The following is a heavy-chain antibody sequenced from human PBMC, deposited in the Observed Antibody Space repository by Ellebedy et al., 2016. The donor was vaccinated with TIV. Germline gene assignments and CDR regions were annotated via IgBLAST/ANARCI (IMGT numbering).Heavy chain of an antibody. CDR1: GGTFSSYA. D-gene: IGHD4-17*01. Sequence: ASVKVSCKASGGTFSSYAISWVRQAPGQGLEWMGWISAYNGNTNYAQKLQGRVTMTEDTSTDTAYMELSSLRSEDTAVYYCATPTVWRYFDLWGRGTLVTVSS. CDR2: ISAYNGNT. V-gene: IGHV1-18*01. J-gene: IGHJ2*01. CDR3: ATPTVWRYFDL.